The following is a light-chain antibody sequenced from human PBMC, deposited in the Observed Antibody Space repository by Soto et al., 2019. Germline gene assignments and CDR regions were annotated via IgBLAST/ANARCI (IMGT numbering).Light chain of an antibody. CDR2: DVT. Sequence: QSVLTQPASVSGSPGQSITISCTGTSSDVGGYNYVSWYQPHPGKAPKLMIYDVTNRPSGVSTRFSGSKSGNTASLTIAVLQAEDEADYYCSSYTSTSTYVFGTGTKVTGL. CDR1: SSDVGGYNY. V-gene: IGLV2-14*01. J-gene: IGLJ1*01. CDR3: SSYTSTSTYV.